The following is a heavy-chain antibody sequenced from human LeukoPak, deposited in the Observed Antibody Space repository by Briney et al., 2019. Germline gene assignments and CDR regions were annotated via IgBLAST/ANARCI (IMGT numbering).Heavy chain of an antibody. D-gene: IGHD3-22*01. J-gene: IGHJ6*02. Sequence: PGGSLRLSCAASGFTFSSYAMHWVRKAPGKGLEWVAVISYDGSNKYYADSVKGRFTISRDNSKNTLYLQMNSLRAEDTAVYYCARERTYYYDSSGYNYGMDVWGQGTTVTVSS. CDR3: ARERTYYYDSSGYNYGMDV. V-gene: IGHV3-30-3*01. CDR2: ISYDGSNK. CDR1: GFTFSSYA.